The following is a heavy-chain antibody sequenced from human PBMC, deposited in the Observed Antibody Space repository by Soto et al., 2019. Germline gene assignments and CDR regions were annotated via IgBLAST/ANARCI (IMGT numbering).Heavy chain of an antibody. Sequence: QVQLVQSGAEVKKPGSSVKVSCKASGGTFSSYAISWVRQAPGQGLEWMGGIIPIFGTANYAQKFQGRVTITADESTSTAYMELSSLTSEDTAVYYCARGYYYDSSGSPYYYYYGMDVWGQGTTVTVSS. V-gene: IGHV1-69*01. D-gene: IGHD3-22*01. CDR1: GGTFSSYA. CDR3: ARGYYYDSSGSPYYYYYGMDV. J-gene: IGHJ6*02. CDR2: IIPIFGTA.